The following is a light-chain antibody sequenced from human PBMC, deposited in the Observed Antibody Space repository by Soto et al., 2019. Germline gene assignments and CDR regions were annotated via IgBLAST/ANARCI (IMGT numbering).Light chain of an antibody. Sequence: DIQMTQSPSTLSGSVGDRVTITCRASQTISSWLAWYQQKPGKAPKLLIYKASTLKSGVQSRFSGSGSGTEFTLTISSLQPEDFATYYCQQLNSYPITFGQGTRLEIK. CDR1: QTISSW. CDR2: KAS. J-gene: IGKJ5*01. CDR3: QQLNSYPIT. V-gene: IGKV1-5*03.